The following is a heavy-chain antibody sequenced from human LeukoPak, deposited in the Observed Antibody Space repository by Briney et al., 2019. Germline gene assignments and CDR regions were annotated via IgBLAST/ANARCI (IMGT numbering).Heavy chain of an antibody. D-gene: IGHD6-19*01. V-gene: IGHV1-18*01. CDR1: GYTFTSYG. Sequence: GASVKVSCKASGYTFTSYGISWVQQAPGQGLEWMGWISAYNGNTNYAQKVQGRVTMTTDTSTSTAYMELRSLRSDDTAVYYCARDLCCPEKGQWLALFDYWGQGTLVTVSS. J-gene: IGHJ4*02. CDR2: ISAYNGNT. CDR3: ARDLCCPEKGQWLALFDY.